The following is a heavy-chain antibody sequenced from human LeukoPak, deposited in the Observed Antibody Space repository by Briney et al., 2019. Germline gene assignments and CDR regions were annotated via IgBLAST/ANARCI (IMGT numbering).Heavy chain of an antibody. CDR2: IKQDGSEK. CDR1: GFTFSSYW. V-gene: IGHV3-7*01. CDR3: ASAGTSYGDQLFDY. Sequence: PGGSLRLSCAASGFTFSSYWMSWVRQAPGKGLEWVANIKQDGSEKYYVDSVKGRFTISRDDARNSLYLQLNSLRAEDTAVYYCASAGTSYGDQLFDYWGQGILVTVSS. D-gene: IGHD2-21*02. J-gene: IGHJ4*02.